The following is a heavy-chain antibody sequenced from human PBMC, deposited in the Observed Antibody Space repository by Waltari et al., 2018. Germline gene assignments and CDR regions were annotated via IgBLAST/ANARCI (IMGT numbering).Heavy chain of an antibody. J-gene: IGHJ6*03. CDR3: ARAVTIFGSGVDYYYYMDV. V-gene: IGHV4-34*01. D-gene: IGHD3-3*01. CDR1: GGSFSGYY. CDR2: INHSGST. Sequence: QVQLQQWGAGLLKPSETLSLTCAVYGGSFSGYYWSWIRQPPGKGLEWIGEINHSGSTNYNPSLKSRGTISVDTSKNQFSLKLSSVTAADTAVYYCARAVTIFGSGVDYYYYMDVWGKGTTVTVSS.